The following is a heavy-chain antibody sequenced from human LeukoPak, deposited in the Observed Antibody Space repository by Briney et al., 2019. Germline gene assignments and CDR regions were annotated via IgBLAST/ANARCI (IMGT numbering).Heavy chain of an antibody. Sequence: GGSLRLSCAASGFTFNDYAMHWVRQAPGKGLEWVSGISWNSGSIGYADSVKGRFTISRDNAKNSLYLQMNSLRVEDTALYYCAKDQALRGWGQGTLVTVSS. D-gene: IGHD3-16*01. J-gene: IGHJ4*02. CDR1: GFTFNDYA. V-gene: IGHV3-9*01. CDR2: ISWNSGSI. CDR3: AKDQALRG.